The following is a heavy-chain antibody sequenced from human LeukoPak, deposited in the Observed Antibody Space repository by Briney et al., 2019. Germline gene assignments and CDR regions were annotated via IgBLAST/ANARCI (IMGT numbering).Heavy chain of an antibody. CDR2: ISWNSGSI. CDR3: ARAMGAAAGIFDY. Sequence: GGSLRLSCAASGFTFDDYAMHWVRQAPGKGLEWVSGISWNSGSIGYADSVKGRFTISRDNAKNSLYLQMNSLRAEDTALYYCARAMGAAAGIFDYWGQGTLVTVSS. J-gene: IGHJ4*02. CDR1: GFTFDDYA. D-gene: IGHD6-13*01. V-gene: IGHV3-9*01.